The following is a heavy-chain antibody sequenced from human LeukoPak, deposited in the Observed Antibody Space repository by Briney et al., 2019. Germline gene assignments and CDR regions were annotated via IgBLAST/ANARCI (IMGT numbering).Heavy chain of an antibody. Sequence: GGSLRLSCAASGFTFSSYSVNWVRQAPGKGLEWVSSISSSSSYIYYADSVKGRFTISRDNSKNTLYLQMNSLRAEDTAIYYCARVSNYLGSGRYFDYWGQGTLVTVSS. CDR3: ARVSNYLGSGRYFDY. CDR2: ISSSSSYI. V-gene: IGHV3-21*04. D-gene: IGHD3-10*01. CDR1: GFTFSSYS. J-gene: IGHJ4*02.